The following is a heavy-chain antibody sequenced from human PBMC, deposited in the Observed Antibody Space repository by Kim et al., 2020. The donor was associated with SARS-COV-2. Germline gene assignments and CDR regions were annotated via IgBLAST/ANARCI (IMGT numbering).Heavy chain of an antibody. CDR2: IYYSGST. CDR1: GGSISSSSYY. CDR3: ARRDGSDCGGDCYDAFDI. D-gene: IGHD2-21*02. Sequence: SETLSLTCTVSGGSISSSSYYWGWIRQPPGKGLEWIGSIYYSGSTYYNPSLKSRVTISVDTSKNQFSLKLSSVTAADTAVYYCARRDGSDCGGDCYDAFDIWGQGTMVTVSS. J-gene: IGHJ3*02. V-gene: IGHV4-39*07.